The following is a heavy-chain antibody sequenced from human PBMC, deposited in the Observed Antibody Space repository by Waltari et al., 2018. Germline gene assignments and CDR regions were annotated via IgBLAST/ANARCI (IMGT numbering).Heavy chain of an antibody. D-gene: IGHD2-15*01. J-gene: IGHJ4*02. Sequence: EVQLVQSGAEMKKPGESLKISCRTSGYSFTTHCIAWVRQMPREGLEWMGIILPSNSETRYSPSFQDQVTISVDRSTDTAYLQWNNLKASDTAMYYCARRYCSAGSCFFFDSWGQGTLVTVSS. CDR3: ARRYCSAGSCFFFDS. V-gene: IGHV5-51*01. CDR2: ILPSNSET. CDR1: GYSFTTHC.